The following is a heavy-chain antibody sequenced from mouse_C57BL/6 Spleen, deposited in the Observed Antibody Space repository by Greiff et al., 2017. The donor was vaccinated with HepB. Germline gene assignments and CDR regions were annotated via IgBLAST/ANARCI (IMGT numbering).Heavy chain of an antibody. V-gene: IGHV1-82*01. CDR3: ALITTVVGTDY. Sequence: VQLVESGPELVKPGASVKISCKASGYAFSSSWMNWVKQRPGKGLEWIGRIYPGDGDTNYNGKFKGKATLTADKSTSTAYMQLSSLTSEDSAVYFCALITTVVGTDYWGQGTTLTVSS. J-gene: IGHJ2*01. CDR2: IYPGDGDT. CDR1: GYAFSSSW. D-gene: IGHD1-1*01.